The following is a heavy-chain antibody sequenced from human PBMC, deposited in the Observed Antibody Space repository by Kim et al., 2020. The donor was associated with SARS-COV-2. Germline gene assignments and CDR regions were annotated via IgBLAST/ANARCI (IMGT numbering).Heavy chain of an antibody. D-gene: IGHD3-22*01. J-gene: IGHJ5*02. V-gene: IGHV1-18*01. Sequence: ASVKVSCKASGYTFTSYGISWVRQAPGQGLEWMGWISAYNGNTNYAQKLQGRVTMTTDTSTSTAYMELRSLRSDDTAVYYCARVGYYDSSGYYRDPWGQGTLVTVSS. CDR2: ISAYNGNT. CDR1: GYTFTSYG. CDR3: ARVGYYDSSGYYRDP.